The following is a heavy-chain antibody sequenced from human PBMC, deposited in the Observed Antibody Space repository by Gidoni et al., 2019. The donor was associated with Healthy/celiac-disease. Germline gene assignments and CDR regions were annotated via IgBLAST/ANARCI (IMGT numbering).Heavy chain of an antibody. CDR1: GFTFSSYS. V-gene: IGHV3-48*01. D-gene: IGHD5-18*01. CDR3: ARGEGIQLLSFDY. Sequence: EVQLVESGGGLVQPGGSLRLSCAASGFTFSSYSMNWVRQAPGKGLEWVSYISSSSSTIYYADSVKGRFTISRDNAKNSLYLQMNSLRAEDTAVYYCARGEGIQLLSFDYWGQGTLVTVSS. CDR2: ISSSSSTI. J-gene: IGHJ4*02.